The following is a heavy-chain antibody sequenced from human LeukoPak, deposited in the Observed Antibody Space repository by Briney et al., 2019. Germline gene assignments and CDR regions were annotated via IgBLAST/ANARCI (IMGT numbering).Heavy chain of an antibody. Sequence: GTSLRLSCASSGFIYTNYAIHWVRQAPGKGLEWVAILSSDGVNKRYADSVQGRFTISRDNFKNTLYLQMNSLTAEDTAIYYCARDPGTIFDVLNYHFDYWGQGTLVTVSS. J-gene: IGHJ4*02. V-gene: IGHV3-30*19. D-gene: IGHD3-3*01. CDR3: ARDPGTIFDVLNYHFDY. CDR1: GFIYTNYA. CDR2: LSSDGVNK.